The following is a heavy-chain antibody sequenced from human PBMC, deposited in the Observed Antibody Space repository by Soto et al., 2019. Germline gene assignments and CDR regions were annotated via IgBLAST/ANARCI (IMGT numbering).Heavy chain of an antibody. V-gene: IGHV1-69*13. CDR3: ARDQGVSSGYYLYYFDY. CDR2: IIPNLGTP. CDR1: GGTLSTYA. J-gene: IGHJ4*02. Sequence: SVKVSCKASGGTLSTYAISWVRQAPGQGLEWMGGIIPNLGTPNYAQNFQGRVTITADESTSTAYMELSSLRSEDTAVYYCARDQGVSSGYYLYYFDYWGQGTLVTVSS. D-gene: IGHD3-22*01.